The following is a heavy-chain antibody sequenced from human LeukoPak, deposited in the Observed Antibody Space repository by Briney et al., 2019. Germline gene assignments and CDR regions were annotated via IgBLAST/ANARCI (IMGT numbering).Heavy chain of an antibody. CDR2: ISYDGSNK. CDR1: GFTFSSYG. Sequence: TGGSLRLSCAASGFTFSSYGMHWVRQAPGKGLEWVAVISYDGSNKYYADSVKGRFTISRDNSKNTLYLQMNSLRAEDTAVYYCARDSGMVRGVLDYWGQGTLVTVSS. V-gene: IGHV3-30*03. D-gene: IGHD3-10*01. CDR3: ARDSGMVRGVLDY. J-gene: IGHJ4*02.